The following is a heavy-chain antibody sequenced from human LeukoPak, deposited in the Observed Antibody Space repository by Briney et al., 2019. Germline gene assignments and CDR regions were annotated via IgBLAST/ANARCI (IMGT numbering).Heavy chain of an antibody. Sequence: QTGGSLRLSCAASGFTFTYYGMHWVRQAPGKGLERVAAISYDGNHEFYADSVEGRFTISRDNPRNTLYLQMNSLRDDDTAVYYCAIMHGYYDGSGYWVQWGQGTLVTVSS. CDR1: GFTFTYYG. CDR2: ISYDGNHE. D-gene: IGHD3-22*01. CDR3: AIMHGYYDGSGYWVQ. V-gene: IGHV3-30*03. J-gene: IGHJ4*02.